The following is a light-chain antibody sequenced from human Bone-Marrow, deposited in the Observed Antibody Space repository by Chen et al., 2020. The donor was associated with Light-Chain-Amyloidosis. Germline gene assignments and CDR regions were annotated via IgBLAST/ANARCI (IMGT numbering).Light chain of an antibody. V-gene: IGKV4-1*01. CDR3: QQYFSTPWT. CDR2: WAS. CDR1: QSVLYSSNNVNY. Sequence: DIVMTQSPDSLAVSLGERATINCKSSQSVLYSSNNVNYLAWYQQKPGQPPKLLVYWASSRESGVPDRFRGSGSGTDFTLTISSLQAEDVAVYYCQQYFSTPWTFGQGIKVEIK. J-gene: IGKJ1*01.